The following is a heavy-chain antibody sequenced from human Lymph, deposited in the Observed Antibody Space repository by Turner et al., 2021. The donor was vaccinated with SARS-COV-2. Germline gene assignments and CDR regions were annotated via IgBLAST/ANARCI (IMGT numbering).Heavy chain of an antibody. CDR1: GGTFSSYA. V-gene: IGHV1-69*10. D-gene: IGHD2-2*01. CDR2: IISILAIA. CDR3: ARDSPYCSSTSCYDP. Sequence: QVQLVQSGAVVKKPGSSVMVSCKASGGTFSSYAITWVRQAPGHGREWMGGIISILAIANYAQKFQGRVTITADKSTSTAYMELSSLRSEDTAVYYCARDSPYCSSTSCYDPWGQGTLVTVSS. J-gene: IGHJ5*02.